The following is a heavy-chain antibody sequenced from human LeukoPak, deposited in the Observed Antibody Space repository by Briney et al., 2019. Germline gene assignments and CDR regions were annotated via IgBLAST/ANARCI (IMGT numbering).Heavy chain of an antibody. V-gene: IGHV3-30-3*02. J-gene: IGHJ4*02. Sequence: GGSLRLSCAASGFTFSSYAMHWVRQAPGKGLEWVAVISYDGSNKYYADSVKGRFAISRDNSKNTLYLQMNSLRAEDTAVYYCATLPQRGFDYWGQGTLVTVSS. CDR2: ISYDGSNK. CDR1: GFTFSSYA. CDR3: ATLPQRGFDY.